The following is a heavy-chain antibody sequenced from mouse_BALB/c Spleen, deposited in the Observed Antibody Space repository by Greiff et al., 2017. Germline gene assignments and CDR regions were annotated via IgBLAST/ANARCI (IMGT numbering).Heavy chain of an antibody. CDR1: GYIFITYW. Sequence: QVQLQQSGPELVRPGASVKLSCKASGYIFITYWMNWVKQRPGQGLEWIGQIFPASGSTNYNEMFEGKATLTVDTSSSTAYMQLSSLTSEDSAVYYCARGFITTATFAYWGQGTLVTVSA. CDR3: ARGFITTATFAY. J-gene: IGHJ3*01. D-gene: IGHD1-2*01. CDR2: IFPASGST. V-gene: IGHV1S40*01.